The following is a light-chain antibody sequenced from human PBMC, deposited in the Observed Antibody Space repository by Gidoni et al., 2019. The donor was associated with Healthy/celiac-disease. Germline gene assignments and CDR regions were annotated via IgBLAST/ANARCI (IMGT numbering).Light chain of an antibody. Sequence: SALTPPASVSRSPGQSITISCTGTSSDVGSYNLVSWYQQHPGKAPKLMIYEVSKRPSGVSNRFSGSKSGNTASLTISGIQAEDEADYYCCSYAGSSTFVVFGGGTKLTVL. CDR1: SSDVGSYNL. CDR2: EVS. J-gene: IGLJ2*01. CDR3: CSYAGSSTFVV. V-gene: IGLV2-23*02.